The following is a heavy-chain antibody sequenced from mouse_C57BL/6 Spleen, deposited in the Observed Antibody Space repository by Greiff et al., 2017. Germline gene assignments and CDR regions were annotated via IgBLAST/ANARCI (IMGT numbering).Heavy chain of an antibody. CDR1: GYSFTDYN. CDR2: INPNYGTT. Sequence: EVKLVESGPELVKPGASVKISCKASGYSFTDYNMNWVKQSNGKSLEWIGVINPNYGTTSYNQKFKGKATLTVDQSSSTAYMQLNSLTSEDSAVYYCAREGIYDYGGAWFAYWGQGTLVTVSA. D-gene: IGHD2-4*01. V-gene: IGHV1-39*01. CDR3: AREGIYDYGGAWFAY. J-gene: IGHJ3*01.